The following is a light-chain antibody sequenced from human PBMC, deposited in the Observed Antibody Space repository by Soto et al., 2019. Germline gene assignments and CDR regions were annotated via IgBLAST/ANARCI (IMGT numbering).Light chain of an antibody. Sequence: QSVLAQPPSASGSPGQSVTISCTGSGSDIGAYNFVSWYQQHPGKAPKLMIFGVTERPSGVPDRFSGSKSGNTASLTISGLQSEDEADYYCCSYAVANTLVFGGGTKLTVL. J-gene: IGLJ3*02. CDR1: GSDIGAYNF. CDR3: CSYAVANTLV. CDR2: GVT. V-gene: IGLV2-8*01.